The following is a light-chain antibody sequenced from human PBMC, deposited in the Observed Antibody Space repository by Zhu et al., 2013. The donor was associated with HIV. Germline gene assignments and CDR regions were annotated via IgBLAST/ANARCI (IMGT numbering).Light chain of an antibody. V-gene: IGLV3-19*01. Sequence: SSDLTQDPAVSVALGQTVRITCQGDSLRMYYAAWYQQKPGQAPVLVIYGKNNRPSGIPDRFSGSNSGNTASLTISGAQAEDEADYYCNSWDSSVNHPVFGTGTKVTVL. CDR1: SLRMYY. J-gene: IGLJ1*01. CDR2: GKN. CDR3: NSWDSSVNHPV.